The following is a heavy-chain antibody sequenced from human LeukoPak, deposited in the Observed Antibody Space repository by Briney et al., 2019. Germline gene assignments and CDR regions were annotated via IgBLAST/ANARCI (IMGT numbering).Heavy chain of an antibody. J-gene: IGHJ6*02. CDR1: GFTFSSYE. V-gene: IGHV3-48*03. Sequence: GGSLRLSCAASGFTFSSYEMNWVRQAPGKGLEWVSYISSSGSTIYYADSVKGRFTISRDNAKNPLYLQMNSLRAEGTAVYYCARERGETTVGRYYYYGMDVWGQGTTVTVSS. D-gene: IGHD3-16*01. CDR3: ARERGETTVGRYYYYGMDV. CDR2: ISSSGSTI.